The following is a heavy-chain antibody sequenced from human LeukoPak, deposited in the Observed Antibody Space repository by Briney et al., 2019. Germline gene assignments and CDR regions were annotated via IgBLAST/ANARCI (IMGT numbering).Heavy chain of an antibody. J-gene: IGHJ4*02. D-gene: IGHD4-17*01. CDR1: RFSFSNYA. CDR2: ISGGST. CDR3: AKNTVTSGDY. V-gene: IGHV3-23*01. Sequence: PGGSLRLSCAASRFSFSNYAMSWVRQAPGKGLEWVSAISGGSTYYADSVKGRFTISRDNSKNTLYLQMNSLRAEDTAVYYCAKNTVTSGDYWGQGTLVTVSS.